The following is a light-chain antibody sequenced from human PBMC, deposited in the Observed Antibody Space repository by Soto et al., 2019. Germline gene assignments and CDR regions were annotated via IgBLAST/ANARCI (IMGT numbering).Light chain of an antibody. Sequence: EIVLTQSPGTLSLSPGERATFSCRSSQSVIRSYLAWYHQKPGQAARLLIFGASNSATGSPDRFSGSGSGTDFTLTISRLEPEDFAVYYCQLYGTSLWTFGQGTKVDIK. V-gene: IGKV3-20*01. CDR3: QLYGTSLWT. J-gene: IGKJ1*01. CDR1: QSVIRSY. CDR2: GAS.